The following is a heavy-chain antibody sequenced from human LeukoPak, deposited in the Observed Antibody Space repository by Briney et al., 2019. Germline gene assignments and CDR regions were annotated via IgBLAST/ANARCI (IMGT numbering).Heavy chain of an antibody. CDR3: ARVGREAIYYSAFDY. CDR1: GGSISSSSYY. CDR2: IYYSGST. J-gene: IGHJ4*02. D-gene: IGHD5-24*01. V-gene: IGHV4-39*07. Sequence: SETLSLTCTVSGGSISSSSYYWGWIRQPPGKGLEWIGSIYYSGSTYYNPSLKSRVTISVDTSKNQFSLKLSSVTAADTAVYYCARVGREAIYYSAFDYWGQGTLVTVSS.